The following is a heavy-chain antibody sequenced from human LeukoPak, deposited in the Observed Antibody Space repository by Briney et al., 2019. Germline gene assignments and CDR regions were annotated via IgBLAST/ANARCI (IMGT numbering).Heavy chain of an antibody. CDR2: ISSSSSYI. D-gene: IGHD5-24*01. Sequence: GGSLRLSCAASGFTFSSYSMNWVRQAPGKGLEWVSSISSSSSYIYYADSVKGRFTISRDNSKNTLYLQMNSLRAEDTAVYYCAKDPGDDYKMYYYYYMDVWGKGTTVTVSS. CDR3: AKDPGDDYKMYYYYYMDV. CDR1: GFTFSSYS. V-gene: IGHV3-21*01. J-gene: IGHJ6*03.